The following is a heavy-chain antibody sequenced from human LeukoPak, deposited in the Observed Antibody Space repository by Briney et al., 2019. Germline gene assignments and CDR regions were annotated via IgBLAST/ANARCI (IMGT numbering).Heavy chain of an antibody. D-gene: IGHD5-18*01. V-gene: IGHV3-74*01. CDR1: GFTFSIYW. J-gene: IGHJ4*02. CDR3: LGRKDTSMDY. Sequence: GGSLRLSCSASGFTFSIYWMHWVRQAPGKGLVWVSSINADGSNTNYADSVKGRFTISRDNAKNTLYLQMNSLRAEDTAVYFCLGRKDTSMDYWGQGTLVTVSS. CDR2: INADGSNT.